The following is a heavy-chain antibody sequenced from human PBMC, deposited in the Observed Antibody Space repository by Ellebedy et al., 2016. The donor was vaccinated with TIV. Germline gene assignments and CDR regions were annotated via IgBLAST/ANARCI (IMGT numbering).Heavy chain of an antibody. D-gene: IGHD3-16*01. CDR3: ARRGSYGDYAVQINSWFDT. J-gene: IGHJ5*02. CDR1: GFSFRSYW. Sequence: GESLKISCAACGFSFRSYWMSWVRQAPGKGLEWVANIYQDGGVQYYVDSVKGRFTISRDNADNSLFLQMNSLRAEDTAVYYCARRGSYGDYAVQINSWFDTWGRGTLVAVSS. V-gene: IGHV3-7*01. CDR2: IYQDGGVQ.